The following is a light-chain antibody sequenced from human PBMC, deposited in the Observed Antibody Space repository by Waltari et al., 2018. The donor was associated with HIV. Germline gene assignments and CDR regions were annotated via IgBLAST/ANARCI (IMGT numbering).Light chain of an antibody. CDR3: SSYSTRGFVL. CDR1: ASDMTTFNF. J-gene: IGLJ3*02. Sequence: SALTQPASVSGSPGQSITISCTGPASDMTTFNFVSWYQQSPGRAPKLIIFEVYFRPAGGSERFSGSKSGDTASLTISALRAEDEGDYFCSSYSTRGFVLFGGGTKVTVL. CDR2: EVY. V-gene: IGLV2-14*01.